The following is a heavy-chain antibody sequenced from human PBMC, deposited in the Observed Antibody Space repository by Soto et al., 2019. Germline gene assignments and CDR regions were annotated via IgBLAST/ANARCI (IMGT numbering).Heavy chain of an antibody. V-gene: IGHV1-69*01. CDR2: IIPIFGTA. J-gene: IGHJ5*02. CDR3: ARTQTTHYYDSSGYYTSGWFDP. D-gene: IGHD3-22*01. CDR1: GGTFSSYA. Sequence: QVQLVQSGAEVKKPGSSVKVSCKASGGTFSSYAISWVRQAPGQGLEWMGGIIPIFGTANYAQKFQGRVTITADESTSTAYMELSSLRSEDTAVYYCARTQTTHYYDSSGYYTSGWFDPWGQGTLVTVSS.